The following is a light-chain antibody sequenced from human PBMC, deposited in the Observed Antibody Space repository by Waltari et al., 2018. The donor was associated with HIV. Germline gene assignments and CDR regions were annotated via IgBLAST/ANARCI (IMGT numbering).Light chain of an antibody. V-gene: IGLV1-51*01. CDR1: SSNIGNNY. CDR2: DNN. Sequence: QSVLTQPPSVSAAPGQKVTTSCSGSSSNIGNNYLSWYQQLPGTAPKLLIYDNNKRPSGIPDRFSGSKSGTSATLGITGLQTGDEADYYCETWDSSLSAGVFGGGTKLTVL. J-gene: IGLJ3*02. CDR3: ETWDSSLSAGV.